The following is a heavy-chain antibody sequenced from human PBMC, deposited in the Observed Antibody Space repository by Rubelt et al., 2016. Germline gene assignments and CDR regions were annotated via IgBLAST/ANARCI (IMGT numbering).Heavy chain of an antibody. V-gene: IGHV4-59*01. D-gene: IGHD5-24*01. J-gene: IGHJ4*02. Sequence: QVQLQESGPRLVKPSETLSLTCTVSGGSISAYYWGWVRQPPGKGLEWIAYIHSSGSTNASPSLQSRDTISMDTSKNQFSLTLNSVTAVDTAVYYCARFRRGDDYNPHDYWGQGALVTVSS. CDR1: GGSISAYY. CDR3: ARFRRGDDYNPHDY. CDR2: IHSSGST.